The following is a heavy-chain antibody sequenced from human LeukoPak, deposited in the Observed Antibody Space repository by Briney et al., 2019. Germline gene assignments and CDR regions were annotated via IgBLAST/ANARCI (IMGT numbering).Heavy chain of an antibody. V-gene: IGHV1-69*06. CDR1: GGTFSSYA. CDR3: ARRPWFGKRNWFDP. Sequence: ASVKVSCKASGGTFSSYAISWVRQAPGQGLEWMGGIIPIFGTANYAQKFQGRVTITADKSTSTAYMELSSLRSEDTAVYYCARRPWFGKRNWFDPWGQGTLVTVSS. CDR2: IIPIFGTA. J-gene: IGHJ5*02. D-gene: IGHD3-10*01.